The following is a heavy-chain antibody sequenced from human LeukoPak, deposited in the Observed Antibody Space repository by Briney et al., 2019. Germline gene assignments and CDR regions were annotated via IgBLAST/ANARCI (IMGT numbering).Heavy chain of an antibody. Sequence: PSETLSLTCTVSGGSISSYYWSWIRQPPGKGLEWIGYIYYSGSTNYNPSLKSRVTISVDTSKNQFSLKLSSVTAADTAVYYCARSGDGYQGAPFDYWGQGTLVTVSS. CDR2: IYYSGST. CDR3: ARSGDGYQGAPFDY. D-gene: IGHD5-24*01. V-gene: IGHV4-59*01. CDR1: GGSISSYY. J-gene: IGHJ4*02.